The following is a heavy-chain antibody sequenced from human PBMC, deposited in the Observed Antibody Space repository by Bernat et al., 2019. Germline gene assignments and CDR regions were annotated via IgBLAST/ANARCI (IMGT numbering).Heavy chain of an antibody. V-gene: IGHV3-53*01. J-gene: IGHJ6*03. CDR1: GFTVSSNY. Sequence: EVQLVESGGGLIQPGGSLRLSCAASGFTVSSNYMSWVRQAPGKGLEWVSVIYSGGSTYYADSVKGRFTISRDNSKNTLYLQMNSLRAEDTAVYYCARGDPRYYYYMDVWGKGTTVTVSS. CDR2: IYSGGST. CDR3: ARGDPRYYYYMDV.